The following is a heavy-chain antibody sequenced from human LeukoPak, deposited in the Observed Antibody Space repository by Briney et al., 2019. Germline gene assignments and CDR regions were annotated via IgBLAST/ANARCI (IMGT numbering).Heavy chain of an antibody. D-gene: IGHD3-10*01. V-gene: IGHV4-59*08. J-gene: IGHJ4*02. Sequence: SETLSLTCTVSGGSISGYFWSWIRQPPGKGLEWIGYIHYSGTTNYNPSLNSRVTISVDTSKNQFSLRLSSVTAADTAVYYCARYGITIVRGGKYYSDSWGQGTLVTVSS. CDR1: GGSISGYF. CDR2: IHYSGTT. CDR3: ARYGITIVRGGKYYSDS.